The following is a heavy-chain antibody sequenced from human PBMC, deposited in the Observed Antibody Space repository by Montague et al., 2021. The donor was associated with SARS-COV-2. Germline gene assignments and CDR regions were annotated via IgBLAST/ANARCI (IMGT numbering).Heavy chain of an antibody. CDR3: AKEREVVRAARTLVAFDL. D-gene: IGHD2-2*01. Sequence: SETLSLTCTVYGGSFSVYYWSWLRQSPRGGLEWIAEINHSGTANYNPSLKSRVSISVDTSKNQFTLKLTSVTAADTAMYYCAKEREVVRAARTLVAFDLWGQGTMATVSS. J-gene: IGHJ3*01. V-gene: IGHV4-34*01. CDR1: GGSFSVYY. CDR2: INHSGTA.